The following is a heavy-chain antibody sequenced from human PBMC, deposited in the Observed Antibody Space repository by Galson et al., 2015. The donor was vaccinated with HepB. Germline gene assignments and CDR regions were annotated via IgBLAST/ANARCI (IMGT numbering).Heavy chain of an antibody. CDR3: AKVFPEKTDGWYRQALYYFDS. Sequence: SLRLSCAASGFTFSYYAMAWVRQAPGKGLEWISAITPSGDNTYSADSTKGRFFISRDNSQNTLFLQMNSLRADDTAIYFCAKVFPEKTDGWYRQALYYFDSWGQGTRVTVSS. J-gene: IGHJ4*02. CDR1: GFTFSYYA. D-gene: IGHD6-19*01. CDR2: ITPSGDNT. V-gene: IGHV3-23*01.